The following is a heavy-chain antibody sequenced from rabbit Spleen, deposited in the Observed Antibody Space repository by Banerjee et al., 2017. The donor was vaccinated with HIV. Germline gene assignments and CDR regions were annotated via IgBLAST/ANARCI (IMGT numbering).Heavy chain of an antibody. Sequence: QSLEESGGGLVQPEGSLTLTCTASGFSFSGSSYMCWVRQAPGKGLEWIACIEAGSSGFTYFASWAKGRFTISKTSSTTVTLQMTSLTAADTATYFCARDTSSSFSSYGMDLWGQGTLVTVS. CDR3: ARDTSSSFSSYGMDL. D-gene: IGHD1-1*01. CDR1: GFSFSGSSY. J-gene: IGHJ6*01. V-gene: IGHV1S40*01. CDR2: IEAGSSGFT.